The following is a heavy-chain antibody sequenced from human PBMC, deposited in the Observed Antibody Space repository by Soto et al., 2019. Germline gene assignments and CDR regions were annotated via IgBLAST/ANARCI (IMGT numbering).Heavy chain of an antibody. J-gene: IGHJ4*02. CDR2: IYYSGST. CDR1: VGSISGGGYY. Sequence: QVKLQEPGQGLVNPSQPLSLTCTFSVGSISGGGYYWSWIRKHPGRGLGWIGYIYYSGSTYYNPSLKSRVTISVDTSKNQFSLKLSSVTAADTAVYYCARAGVVLRYFDWLSPPLYFDYWGQGTLVTVSS. D-gene: IGHD3-9*01. CDR3: ARAGVVLRYFDWLSPPLYFDY. V-gene: IGHV4-31*03.